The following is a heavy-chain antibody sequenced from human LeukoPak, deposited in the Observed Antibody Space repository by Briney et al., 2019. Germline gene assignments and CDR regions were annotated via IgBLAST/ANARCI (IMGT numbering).Heavy chain of an antibody. V-gene: IGHV3-33*01. CDR2: ICYDGSNK. CDR3: ARGEGYNGAEYLQH. CDR1: GFTFSSYG. D-gene: IGHD5-24*01. J-gene: IGHJ1*01. Sequence: PGRSLRLSCAASGFTFSSYGMHWVRQAPGKGLEWVAVICYDGSNKYYGDSVKGRFTISTDNSKKTLYLQMNSLRVEDTAVYYCARGEGYNGAEYLQHWGQGTTVTVSS.